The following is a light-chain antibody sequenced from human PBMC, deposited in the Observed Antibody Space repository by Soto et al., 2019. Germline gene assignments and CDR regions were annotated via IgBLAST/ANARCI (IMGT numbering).Light chain of an antibody. V-gene: IGKV3-15*01. CDR2: GTS. Sequence: EIVMTQSPATLSLSPGERATLSCRASQSVNSNLAWYQQKGGQAPRLLIYGTSTRATGIPARFSGSGSGTDLTLTISSLQFEDFAVYYCQQYNNWPRTFGQGTKVDIK. CDR1: QSVNSN. J-gene: IGKJ1*01. CDR3: QQYNNWPRT.